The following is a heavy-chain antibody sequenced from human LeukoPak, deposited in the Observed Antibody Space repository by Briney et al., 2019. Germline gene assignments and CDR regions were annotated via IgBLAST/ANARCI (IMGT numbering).Heavy chain of an antibody. J-gene: IGHJ4*02. D-gene: IGHD3-9*01. CDR2: INPNSGGT. CDR3: ARAGYDILTGPPDYFDY. CDR1: GYTFTGYY. V-gene: IGHV1-2*02. Sequence: GASVKVSFKASGYTFTGYYMHWVRQAPGQGLEGMGWINPNSGGTNYAQKFQGRVTMTRDTSISTAYMELSRLRSDDTAVYYCARAGYDILTGPPDYFDYWGQGTLVTVSS.